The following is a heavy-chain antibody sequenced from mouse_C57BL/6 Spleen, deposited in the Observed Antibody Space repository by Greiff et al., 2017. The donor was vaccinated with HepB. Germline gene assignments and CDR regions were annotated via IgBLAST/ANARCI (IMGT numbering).Heavy chain of an antibody. V-gene: IGHV5-6*02. J-gene: IGHJ3*01. D-gene: IGHD3-2*02. Sequence: EVKLVESGGDLVKPGGSLKLSCAASGFTFSSYGMSWVRQTPDKRLEWVATISSGGSYTYYPDSVKGRFTISRDNAKNTLNLQMSSLKSEDTAMYYCARPDSSGYWFAYWGQGTLVTVSA. CDR2: ISSGGSYT. CDR3: ARPDSSGYWFAY. CDR1: GFTFSSYG.